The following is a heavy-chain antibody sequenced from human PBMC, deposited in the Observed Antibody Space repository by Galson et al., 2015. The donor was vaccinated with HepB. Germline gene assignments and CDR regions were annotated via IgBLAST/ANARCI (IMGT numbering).Heavy chain of an antibody. CDR3: ARSPHYITTDYSYYGMDV. CDR2: IYTSGST. V-gene: IGHV4-61*02. D-gene: IGHD3-3*01. J-gene: IGHJ6*02. CDR1: GGSISSGSYY. Sequence: TLSLTCTVSGGSISSGSYYWSWIRQPAGKGLEWIGRIYTSGSTNYNPSLKSRVTISVDTSKNQFSLKLSSVTAADTAVYYCARSPHYITTDYSYYGMDVWGQGTTVTVSS.